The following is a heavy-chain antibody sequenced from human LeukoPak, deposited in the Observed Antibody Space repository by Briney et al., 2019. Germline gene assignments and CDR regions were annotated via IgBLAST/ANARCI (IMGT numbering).Heavy chain of an antibody. CDR2: ISSGSSYI. Sequence: PGGSLRLSCAASGFTFSSYGMHWVRQAPGKGLEWVSSISSGSSYIYYADSVKGRFTISRGNAKNSLYLQMNSLRAEDTAVYYCAKEVRTYYYDSSGYFDYWGQGTLVTVSS. CDR3: AKEVRTYYYDSSGYFDY. J-gene: IGHJ4*02. CDR1: GFTFSSYG. V-gene: IGHV3-21*04. D-gene: IGHD3-22*01.